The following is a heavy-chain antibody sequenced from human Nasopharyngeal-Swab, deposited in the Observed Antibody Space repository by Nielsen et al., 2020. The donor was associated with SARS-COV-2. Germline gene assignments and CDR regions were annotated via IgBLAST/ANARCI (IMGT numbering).Heavy chain of an antibody. CDR3: AREDYDFWSGYYIY. D-gene: IGHD3-3*01. CDR1: GVSFSGYY. Sequence: SETLSLTCAVYGVSFSGYYWSWIRQLPGKGLEWIGEINHSGSTNYNPSLKSRVTISVDTSKNQFSLKLSSVTAADTAVYYCAREDYDFWSGYYIYWGQGTLVTVSS. V-gene: IGHV4-34*01. J-gene: IGHJ4*02. CDR2: INHSGST.